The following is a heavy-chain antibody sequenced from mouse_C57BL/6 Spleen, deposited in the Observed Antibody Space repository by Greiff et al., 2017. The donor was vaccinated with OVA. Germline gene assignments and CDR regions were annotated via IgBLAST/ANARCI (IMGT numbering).Heavy chain of an antibody. CDR1: GYTFTSYW. CDR2: IYPGSGST. D-gene: IGHD1-1*01. Sequence: QVQLQQSGAELVKPGASVKMSCKASGYTFTSYWITWVKQRPGQGLEWIGDIYPGSGSTNYNEKFKSKATLTVDTSSSTAYMQLSSLTSEDSAVYYCARGSTTVVATDYFDYWGQGTTLTVSS. V-gene: IGHV1-55*01. J-gene: IGHJ2*01. CDR3: ARGSTTVVATDYFDY.